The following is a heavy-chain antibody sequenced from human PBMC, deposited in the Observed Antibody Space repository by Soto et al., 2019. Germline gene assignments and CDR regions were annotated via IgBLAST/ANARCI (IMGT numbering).Heavy chain of an antibody. Sequence: PSETLSLTCTVSGGSISSGDYYWSWIRQPPGKGLEWIGYIYYSGSTYYNPSLKSRVTISVDTSKNQFSLKLSSVTAADTAVYYCARVHLSFYDILTGWGGMDFWGQGTTFTVSS. J-gene: IGHJ6*02. D-gene: IGHD3-9*01. CDR3: ARVHLSFYDILTGWGGMDF. V-gene: IGHV4-30-4*02. CDR2: IYYSGST. CDR1: GGSISSGDYY.